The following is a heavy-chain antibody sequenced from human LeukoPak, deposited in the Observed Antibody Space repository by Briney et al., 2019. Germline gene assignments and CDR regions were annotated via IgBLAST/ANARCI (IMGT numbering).Heavy chain of an antibody. CDR3: AREADYDILTGYRNWFDP. J-gene: IGHJ5*02. D-gene: IGHD3-9*01. V-gene: IGHV4-39*07. CDR2: IYYSGST. Sequence: PSETLSLTCTVSGGSISSSSYYWSWIRQPPGKGLEWIGSIYYSGSTYYNPSLKSRVTISVDTSKNQFSLKLSSVTAADTAVYYCAREADYDILTGYRNWFDPWGQGTLVTVSS. CDR1: GGSISSSSYY.